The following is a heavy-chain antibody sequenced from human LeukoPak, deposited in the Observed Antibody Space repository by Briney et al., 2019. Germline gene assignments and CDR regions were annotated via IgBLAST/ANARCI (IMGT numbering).Heavy chain of an antibody. CDR3: TTDVTYYYDSSVQDAFDI. D-gene: IGHD3-22*01. CDR1: GFTFSNAW. Sequence: GGSLRLSCAASGFTFSNAWMSWVRQAPGKGLEWVGRIKSKTDGGPIDYAAPVKGRFTISRDDSKNTLYLQMNSLKTEDTAVYYCTTDVTYYYDSSVQDAFDIWGQGTMVTVSS. V-gene: IGHV3-15*01. CDR2: IKSKTDGGPI. J-gene: IGHJ3*02.